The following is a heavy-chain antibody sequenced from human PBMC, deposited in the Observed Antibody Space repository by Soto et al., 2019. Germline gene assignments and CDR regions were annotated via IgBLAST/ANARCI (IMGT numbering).Heavy chain of an antibody. J-gene: IGHJ6*02. CDR2: IYTSGST. V-gene: IGHV4-4*07. Sequence: PSETLSLTCTVSGGSISSYYWNWIRQPARKGLESLGRIYTSGSTNYNPSLKSRVTMSVDTSKNQSALKLSPLTAAGTPVYYCARACSSTRCSAYHYYYGMDVWGQGATVTVSS. CDR1: GGSISSYY. CDR3: ARACSSTRCSAYHYYYGMDV. D-gene: IGHD2-2*01.